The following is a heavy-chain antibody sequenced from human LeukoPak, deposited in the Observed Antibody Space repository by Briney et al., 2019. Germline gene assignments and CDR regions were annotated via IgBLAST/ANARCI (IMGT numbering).Heavy chain of an antibody. D-gene: IGHD3-16*01. J-gene: IGHJ6*03. Sequence: GGSLRLSCAASGFTFSSYWMHWVRQAPGKGLVWVSRINTDGSSTNYVDSVKGRFTISRDSAKNTLYLQMNSLRAEDTAVYYCARDQGGNYYDYMDVWGEGTTVTVSS. CDR1: GFTFSSYW. CDR3: ARDQGGNYYDYMDV. V-gene: IGHV3-74*01. CDR2: INTDGSST.